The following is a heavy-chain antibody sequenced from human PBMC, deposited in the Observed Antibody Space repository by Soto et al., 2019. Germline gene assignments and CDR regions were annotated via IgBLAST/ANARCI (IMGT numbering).Heavy chain of an antibody. CDR2: ISYDGSNK. Sequence: QVQLVESGGGVVQPGRSLKLSCAASGFTFSSYGMHWVRQAPGKGLEWVAVISYDGSNKYYADSVKGRFTISRDNSKNTLYLQMNSLRAEDTAVYYCAKDRYSSGWYDYWGQGTLVPVSS. D-gene: IGHD6-19*01. J-gene: IGHJ4*02. V-gene: IGHV3-30*18. CDR3: AKDRYSSGWYDY. CDR1: GFTFSSYG.